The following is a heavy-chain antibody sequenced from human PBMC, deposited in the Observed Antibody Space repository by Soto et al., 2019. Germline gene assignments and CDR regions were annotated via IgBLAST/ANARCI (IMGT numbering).Heavy chain of an antibody. D-gene: IGHD5-12*01. Sequence: EVQVVESGGGLIQPGGSLRLSCAAAGIGVTTSYIHWVRQAPGKGLEWVAVMYSGGGTYYSDSVKGRFIISRDNSKNSVDLQLTNVRDEDTALYFCARGRDRRNGYRVDAFDIWGQGTMVTVSS. J-gene: IGHJ3*02. V-gene: IGHV3-53*01. CDR2: MYSGGGT. CDR1: GIGVTTSY. CDR3: ARGRDRRNGYRVDAFDI.